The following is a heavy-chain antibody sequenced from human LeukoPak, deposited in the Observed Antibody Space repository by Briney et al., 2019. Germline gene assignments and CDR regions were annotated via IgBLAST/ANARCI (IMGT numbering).Heavy chain of an antibody. CDR1: GFTFSSYA. V-gene: IGHV3-23*01. J-gene: IGHJ4*02. CDR2: ISGSGGST. D-gene: IGHD3-22*01. CDR3: AKSSYYDSSGYYREYYFDY. Sequence: GGSLRLSCAASGFTFSSYAMSWVRQAPGKGLEWVSGISGSGGSTYYADSVKGRFTISRDNSKSTLYLQMNSLRAEDMAVYYCAKSSYYDSSGYYREYYFDYWGQGTLVTVSS.